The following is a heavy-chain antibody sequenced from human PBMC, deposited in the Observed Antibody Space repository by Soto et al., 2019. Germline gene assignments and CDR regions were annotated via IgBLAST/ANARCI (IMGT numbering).Heavy chain of an antibody. V-gene: IGHV3-23*01. CDR2: ISGSGGST. J-gene: IGHJ4*02. CDR1: GFTFSSYA. Sequence: GGSLRLSCAASGFTFSSYAMSWVRQAPGKGLEWVSAISGSGGSTYYADSVKGRFTISRDNSKNTLYLQMNSLRAEDTAVYYCAQPRDCSGGSCYFFAYWGQGTLVTVSS. D-gene: IGHD2-15*01. CDR3: AQPRDCSGGSCYFFAY.